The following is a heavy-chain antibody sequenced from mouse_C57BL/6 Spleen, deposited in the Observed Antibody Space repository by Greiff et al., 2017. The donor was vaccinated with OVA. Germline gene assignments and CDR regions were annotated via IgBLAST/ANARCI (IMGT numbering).Heavy chain of an antibody. CDR1: GYTFTSYG. J-gene: IGHJ1*03. Sequence: QVQLKESGAELARPGASVKLSCKASGYTFTSYGISWVKQRTGQGLEWIGEIYPRSGNTYYNAKFKGKATLTSDKYSSTAYMELRSLTSEDSAVYFCARAEYYGSSTGYFDVWGTGTTVTVSS. CDR2: IYPRSGNT. D-gene: IGHD1-1*01. CDR3: ARAEYYGSSTGYFDV. V-gene: IGHV1-81*01.